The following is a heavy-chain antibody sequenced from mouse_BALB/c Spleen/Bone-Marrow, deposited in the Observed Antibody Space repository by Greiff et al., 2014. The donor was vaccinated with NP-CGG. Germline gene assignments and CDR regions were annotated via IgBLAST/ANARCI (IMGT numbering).Heavy chain of an antibody. Sequence: VQLQQSGAELVKPGASVKLSCTASGFNIKDTYIHWVKQRPEQGLEWIGRIDPANGNTKYDPKFQGKATITADTSSNTAYLHLSSLTSEDTAVYYCARYRYYGSSGWDYWGQGPSVTVSS. CDR3: ARYRYYGSSGWDY. CDR2: IDPANGNT. CDR1: GFNIKDTY. V-gene: IGHV14-3*02. J-gene: IGHJ4*01. D-gene: IGHD1-1*01.